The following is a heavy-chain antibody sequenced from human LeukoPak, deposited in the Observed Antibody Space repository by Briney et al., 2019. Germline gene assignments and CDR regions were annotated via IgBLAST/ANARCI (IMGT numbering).Heavy chain of an antibody. Sequence: PGGSLRPSCAASGFTFRSYGMHWVRQVTGKGLEWVSGIGTAGDPYYVDSVKGRFTISRENARNSLYLQMDSLRAGDTAVYFCGRGDYYGSGSFDYWGQGILVTVSS. D-gene: IGHD3-10*01. J-gene: IGHJ4*02. V-gene: IGHV3-13*05. CDR1: GFTFRSYG. CDR3: GRGDYYGSGSFDY. CDR2: IGTAGDP.